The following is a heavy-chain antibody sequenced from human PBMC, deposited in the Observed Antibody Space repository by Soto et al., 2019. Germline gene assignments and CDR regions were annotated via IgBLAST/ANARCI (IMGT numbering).Heavy chain of an antibody. Sequence: QVQLQESGPGLVKPSQTLSLTCTVSGGSISSGGYYWSWIRQHPGKGLEWLGYIYYSGSTYYNPYLKRRITRSVDTSKNQFSLKLSSVTAADTDVYYCARGIGIGYYYGSGTKGWFDPWGQGTLVTVSS. V-gene: IGHV4-31*03. J-gene: IGHJ5*02. CDR3: ARGIGIGYYYGSGTKGWFDP. CDR2: IYYSGST. CDR1: GGSISSGGYY. D-gene: IGHD3-10*01.